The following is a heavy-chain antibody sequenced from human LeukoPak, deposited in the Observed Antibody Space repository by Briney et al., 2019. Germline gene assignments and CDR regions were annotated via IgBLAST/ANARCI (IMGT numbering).Heavy chain of an antibody. D-gene: IGHD3-9*01. CDR2: IYYSGST. CDR3: ARVGAYDILTGYLSSYYYYYYMDV. J-gene: IGHJ6*03. Sequence: PSETLSLTCSVSGDSIINYYWMWIRQPPGKGLEWIGYIYYSGSTNYNPSLKSRVTISVDTSKNQFSLKLSSVTAADTAVYYCARVGAYDILTGYLSSYYYYYYMDVWGKGTTVTVSS. V-gene: IGHV4-59*01. CDR1: GDSIINYY.